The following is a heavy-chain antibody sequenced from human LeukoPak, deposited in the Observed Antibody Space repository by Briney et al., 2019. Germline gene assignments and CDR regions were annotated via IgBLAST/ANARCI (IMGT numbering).Heavy chain of an antibody. CDR3: ARDFYVRAAAPG. J-gene: IGHJ4*02. D-gene: IGHD6-13*01. CDR2: ISSSSSYI. Sequence: GGSLRLSCAASGFTFSSYSMNWVRQAPGKGLEWVSSISSSSSYIYYADSVKGRFTISRDNAKNSLYLQMNSLRAEDTAVYYCARDFYVRAAAPGWGQGTLVTVSS. CDR1: GFTFSSYS. V-gene: IGHV3-21*01.